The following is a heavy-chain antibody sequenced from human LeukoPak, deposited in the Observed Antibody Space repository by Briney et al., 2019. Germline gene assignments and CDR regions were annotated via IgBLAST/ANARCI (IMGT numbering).Heavy chain of an antibody. CDR2: ISAYNGNT. Sequence: GASVKVSCKASGYTFTSYGISWVRQAPGQGLEWMGWISAYNGNTNYAQKLQGRVTMTTDTSTSTAYTELRSLRSDDTAVYYCARDNETTVVTPDYFDYWGQGTLVTVSS. V-gene: IGHV1-18*01. CDR3: ARDNETTVVTPDYFDY. J-gene: IGHJ4*02. CDR1: GYTFTSYG. D-gene: IGHD4-23*01.